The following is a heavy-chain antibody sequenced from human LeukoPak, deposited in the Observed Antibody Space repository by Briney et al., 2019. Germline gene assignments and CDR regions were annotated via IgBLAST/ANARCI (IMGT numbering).Heavy chain of an antibody. CDR1: GYSISSGYY. D-gene: IGHD3-10*01. J-gene: IGHJ4*02. CDR3: ARHRRLWFGELVDY. V-gene: IGHV4-38-2*02. Sequence: KTSETLSLTCTVSGYSISSGYYWAWIRQPPGKGLEWIGSIFHTGSTYHNPSLKSRVTISVDTSKNQFSLKLSSVTAADTAVYYCARHRRLWFGELVDYWGQGTLVTVSS. CDR2: IFHTGST.